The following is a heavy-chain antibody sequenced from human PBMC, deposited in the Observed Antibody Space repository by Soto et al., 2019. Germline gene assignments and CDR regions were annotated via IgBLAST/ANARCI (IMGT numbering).Heavy chain of an antibody. CDR2: IYYTGST. CDR1: GGSINTYY. V-gene: IGHV4-59*01. D-gene: IGHD3-22*01. CDR3: ARGTYSRGYYYYFDD. Sequence: SETLSLTCTISGGSINTYYWSWIRQSPGKGLEWIGYIYYTGSTNHNPSLKSRVTISVDMSKNQFSLNLSSMTSADAAVYYCARGTYSRGYYYYFDDWGQGALVT. J-gene: IGHJ4*02.